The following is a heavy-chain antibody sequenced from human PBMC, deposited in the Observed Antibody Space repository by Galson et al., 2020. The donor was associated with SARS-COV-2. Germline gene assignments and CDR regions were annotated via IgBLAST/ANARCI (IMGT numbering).Heavy chain of an antibody. J-gene: IGHJ4*02. D-gene: IGHD2-2*01. CDR2: ISGGDGST. CDR3: AKAGCTSATCYCNC. Sequence: GESLKISCAASGFTFSDYALNWVRQAPGKGLEWVSVISGGDGSTYYADSVKGRFTISRDNSKNTLYLQMNSLRAEDTAVYYCAKAGCTSATCYCNCWGQGTLVTVSS. CDR1: GFTFSDYA. V-gene: IGHV3-23*01.